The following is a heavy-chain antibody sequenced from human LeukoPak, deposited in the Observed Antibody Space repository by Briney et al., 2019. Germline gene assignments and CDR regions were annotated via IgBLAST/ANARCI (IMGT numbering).Heavy chain of an antibody. CDR3: ARLERYGDSPFDY. J-gene: IGHJ4*02. Sequence: HPGGSLRLSCAASGFTFSSYEMNWVGQAPGKGLEWVSYISSSGSTIYYADSVKGRFTISRDNAKNSLYLQMNSLRAEDTAVYFCARLERYGDSPFDYWGQGTLVTVSS. CDR1: GFTFSSYE. V-gene: IGHV3-48*03. D-gene: IGHD4-17*01. CDR2: ISSSGSTI.